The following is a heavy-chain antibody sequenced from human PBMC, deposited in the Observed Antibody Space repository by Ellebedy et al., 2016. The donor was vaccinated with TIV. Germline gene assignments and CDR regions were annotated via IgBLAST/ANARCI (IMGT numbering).Heavy chain of an antibody. V-gene: IGHV3-48*02. CDR1: GFTFSSYS. CDR2: ISSSSSTI. D-gene: IGHD3-22*01. Sequence: GESLKISCAASGFTFSSYSMNWVRQAPGKGLEWVSYISSSSSTIYYADSVKGRFTISRDNAKNLLYLQMNRLRDEDTAVYYCATSAVGHSHGYYFDYWGQGTLVTVSA. CDR3: ATSAVGHSHGYYFDY. J-gene: IGHJ4*02.